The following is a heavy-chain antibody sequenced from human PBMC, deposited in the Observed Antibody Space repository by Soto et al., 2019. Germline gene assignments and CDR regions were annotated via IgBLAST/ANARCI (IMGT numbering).Heavy chain of an antibody. V-gene: IGHV3-30*18. CDR3: AKDSYDFWSGYFGWFDP. Sequence: QVQLVESGGGVVQPGRSLRLSCAASGFTFSSYGMHWVRQAPGKGLEWVAVISYDGSNKYYADSVKGRFTISRDNSKNXPYLQMNSLRAEDTAVYYCAKDSYDFWSGYFGWFDPWGQGTLVTVSS. CDR1: GFTFSSYG. CDR2: ISYDGSNK. J-gene: IGHJ5*02. D-gene: IGHD3-3*01.